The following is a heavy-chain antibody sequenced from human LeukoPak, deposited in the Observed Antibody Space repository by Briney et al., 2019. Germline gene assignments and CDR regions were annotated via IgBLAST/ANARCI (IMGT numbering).Heavy chain of an antibody. D-gene: IGHD2-8*01. J-gene: IGHJ4*02. CDR2: IIPILGIA. CDR1: GGTFSSYA. Sequence: SVEVSCKASGGTFSSYAISWVRQAPGQGLEWMGRIIPILGIANYAQKFQGRVTITADKSTSTAYMELSSLRSEDTAVYYCARSGMVNFVLGYWGQGTLVTVSS. V-gene: IGHV1-69*04. CDR3: ARSGMVNFVLGY.